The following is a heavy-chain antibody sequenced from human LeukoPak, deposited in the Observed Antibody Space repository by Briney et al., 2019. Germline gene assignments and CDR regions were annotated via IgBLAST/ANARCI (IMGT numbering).Heavy chain of an antibody. D-gene: IGHD2-2*01. V-gene: IGHV4-34*01. CDR2: INHSEST. J-gene: IGHJ4*02. Sequence: SETLSLTCAVYGGSFSGYYWSWIRQPPGKGLEWIGEINHSESTNYNPSLKSRVTISVDTSKNQFSLKLSSVTAADTAVYYCARGGYCSSTSCFDYWGQGTLVTVSS. CDR1: GGSFSGYY. CDR3: ARGGYCSSTSCFDY.